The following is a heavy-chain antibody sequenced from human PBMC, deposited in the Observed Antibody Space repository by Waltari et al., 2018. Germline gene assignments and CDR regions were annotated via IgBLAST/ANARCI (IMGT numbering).Heavy chain of an antibody. V-gene: IGHV1-69*08. Sequence: QVQVVQSGAEVKKPGSSVKVSCKASADTLSSDGINWVRQAPGKGLEWIGRTIPRRNTAIYAQMFHGRATMTADMATTTSDMDLGSLTSGDTAVYYCAISYYSGTYYEGYWGQGTLVTVSS. J-gene: IGHJ4*02. CDR1: ADTLSSDG. D-gene: IGHD1-26*01. CDR3: AISYYSGTYYEGY. CDR2: TIPRRNTA.